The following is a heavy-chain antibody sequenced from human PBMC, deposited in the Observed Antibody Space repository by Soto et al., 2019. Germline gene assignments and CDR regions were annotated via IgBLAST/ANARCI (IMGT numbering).Heavy chain of an antibody. CDR1: GGSISSNNHY. CDR3: ARQSDYYDTSGSSYLDN. V-gene: IGHV4-39*01. J-gene: IGHJ4*02. Sequence: SETLSLTCTVSGGSISSNNHYWDWIRQPPGKGLEWIGSIHYSGSSYHNPSLKSRVTISVDTSKNQFSLKLSSVTATDTAVYYCARQSDYYDTSGSSYLDNWGQGTLVTVSS. D-gene: IGHD3-22*01. CDR2: IHYSGSS.